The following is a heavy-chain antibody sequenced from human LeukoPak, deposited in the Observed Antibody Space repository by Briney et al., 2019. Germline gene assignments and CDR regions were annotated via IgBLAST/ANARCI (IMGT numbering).Heavy chain of an antibody. V-gene: IGHV4-34*09. Sequence: PSGTLSLTCAVYGVSFSGYYWSWIRQPPGKGLEWIGEINHSGSTNYNPSLKSRVTISVDTSKNQFSLKLSSVTAADTAVYYCARAPVDTAMIFDYWGQGTLVTVSS. CDR1: GVSFSGYY. D-gene: IGHD5-18*01. CDR3: ARAPVDTAMIFDY. J-gene: IGHJ4*02. CDR2: INHSGST.